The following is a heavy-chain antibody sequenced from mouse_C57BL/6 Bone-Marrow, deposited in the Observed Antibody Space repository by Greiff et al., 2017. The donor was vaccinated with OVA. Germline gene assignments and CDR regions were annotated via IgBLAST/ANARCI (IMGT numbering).Heavy chain of an antibody. V-gene: IGHV1-22*01. J-gene: IGHJ1*03. Sequence: VQLKQSGPELVKPGASVKMSCKASGYTFTDYNMHWVKQSHGKSLAWIGFINPNNGGTSYNQKFKGKATLTVNKSSSTAYMEIRSLKTAYSSVYSCARVGEDFDVWGTGTTVTVSS. CDR2: INPNNGGT. CDR3: ARVGEDFDV. CDR1: GYTFTDYN. D-gene: IGHD3-3*01.